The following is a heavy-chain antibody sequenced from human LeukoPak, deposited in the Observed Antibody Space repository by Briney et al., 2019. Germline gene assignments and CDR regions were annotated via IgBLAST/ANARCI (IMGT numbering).Heavy chain of an antibody. CDR2: IYYSGST. V-gene: IGHV4-31*03. CDR1: GGSISSGGYY. Sequence: SETLSLTCTVSGGSISSGGYYWSWIRQHPGKGLEWIEYIYYSGSTYYNPSLKSRVTISVDTSKNQFSLKLSSVTAADTAVYYCARGRAVACTLFVGYYFDYWGQGTLVTVSS. J-gene: IGHJ4*02. D-gene: IGHD6-19*01. CDR3: ARGRAVACTLFVGYYFDY.